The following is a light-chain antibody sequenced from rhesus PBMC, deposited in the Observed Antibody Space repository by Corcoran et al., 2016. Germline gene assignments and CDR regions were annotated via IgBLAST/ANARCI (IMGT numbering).Light chain of an antibody. J-gene: IGLJ1*01. Sequence: QAAPTQSPSVSGSPGQSVTISCTGTSSDIGAYNRVSWYQQHPGKAPKLIIYDVSKRPSGVSDRFSGSKSGNTASLTISGLLAEDEADYYCSSYTTSRTYTFGAGTRLTVL. CDR3: SSYTTSRTYT. V-gene: IGLV2-13*03. CDR1: SSDIGAYNR. CDR2: DVS.